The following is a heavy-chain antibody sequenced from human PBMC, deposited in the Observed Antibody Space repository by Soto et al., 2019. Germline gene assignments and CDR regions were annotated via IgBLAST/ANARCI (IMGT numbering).Heavy chain of an antibody. J-gene: IGHJ4*02. CDR1: GDTFTTYD. CDR3: ARGRTSGSYYLLDY. Sequence: ASVKVSCKASGDTFTTYDINWVRQATGHGLEWMGWINPNSGNIGYAQRFQGRVTMTRDTAIRTAYMEVSSLRSDDTAVYYCARGRTSGSYYLLDYWGQGTLVTVSS. CDR2: INPNSGNI. D-gene: IGHD3-10*01. V-gene: IGHV1-8*01.